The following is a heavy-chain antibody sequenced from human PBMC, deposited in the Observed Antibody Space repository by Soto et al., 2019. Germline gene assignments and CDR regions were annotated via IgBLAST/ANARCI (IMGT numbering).Heavy chain of an antibody. CDR3: ARQPHRITIFGVALDY. J-gene: IGHJ4*02. CDR2: IIPIFGTA. V-gene: IGHV1-69*13. D-gene: IGHD3-3*01. CDR1: GGTFSSYA. Sequence: SVKVSCKASGGTFSSYAISWVRQAPGQGLEWMGGIIPIFGTANYAQKFQGRVTITADESTSSAYMELSSLRSEDTAVYYCARQPHRITIFGVALDYWGQGTLVTVSS.